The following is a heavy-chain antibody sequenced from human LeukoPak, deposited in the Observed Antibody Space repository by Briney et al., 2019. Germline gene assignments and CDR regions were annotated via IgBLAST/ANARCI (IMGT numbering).Heavy chain of an antibody. V-gene: IGHV1-18*01. J-gene: IGHJ6*02. CDR3: ARDGRGMDV. Sequence: ASVKVSCKASGYTFASYGISWVRQAPGQGLEWMGWISAYDGNTNYAQKFQGRVTMTRDTSTSTVYMELSSLRSEDTAVYYCARDGRGMDVWGQGTTVTVSS. CDR1: GYTFASYG. CDR2: ISAYDGNT.